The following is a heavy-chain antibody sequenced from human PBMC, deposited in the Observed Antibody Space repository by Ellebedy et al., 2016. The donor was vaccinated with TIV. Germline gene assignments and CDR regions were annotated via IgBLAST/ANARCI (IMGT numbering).Heavy chain of an antibody. D-gene: IGHD3-16*01. V-gene: IGHV3-30*02. Sequence: GESLKISCAASGFSASGMHWVRQAPGKGLEWVAFIRSDGSTKYYADSVKGRFTISRDNSKNTLDLQMTSLRAEDTALYYRVKGAYPVPTVMAVWGQGTMVIVSS. CDR2: IRSDGSTK. CDR1: GFSASG. CDR3: VKGAYPVPTVMAV. J-gene: IGHJ6*02.